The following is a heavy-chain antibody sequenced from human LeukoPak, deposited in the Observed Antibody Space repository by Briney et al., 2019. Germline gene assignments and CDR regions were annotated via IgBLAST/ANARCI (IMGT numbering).Heavy chain of an antibody. J-gene: IGHJ4*02. CDR3: AKDFRIGYSAHFDY. CDR2: SYENGGTT. Sequence: HGGSLRLSGVGSGFKFRSHAMSWVRQAPEKGLVFVSVSYENGGTTYYADSVKCRFSISRDNSKNTLYLQMDSLRGEDTAVYYCAKDFRIGYSAHFDYWGQGALVTVSS. CDR1: GFKFRSHA. D-gene: IGHD2-21*01. V-gene: IGHV3-23*01.